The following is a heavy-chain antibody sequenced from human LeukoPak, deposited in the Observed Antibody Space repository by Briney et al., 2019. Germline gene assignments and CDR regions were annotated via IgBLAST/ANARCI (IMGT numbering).Heavy chain of an antibody. V-gene: IGHV3-48*04. CDR3: AKGPPRGGSLPFDY. J-gene: IGHJ4*02. Sequence: GGSLRLSCAASGFTFSSYSMNWVRQAPGKGLEWVSHIGSSSSTIYYADSVKGRFTISRDNAKNSLYLQMTSLRGDDTAVYYCAKGPPRGGSLPFDYWGQGTLVTVSS. CDR2: IGSSSSTI. CDR1: GFTFSSYS. D-gene: IGHD1-26*01.